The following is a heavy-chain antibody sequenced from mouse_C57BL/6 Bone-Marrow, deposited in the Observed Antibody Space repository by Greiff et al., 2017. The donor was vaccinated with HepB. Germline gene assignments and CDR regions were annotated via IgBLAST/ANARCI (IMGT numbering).Heavy chain of an antibody. CDR3: ARGLVLRYQLRGWAMDY. D-gene: IGHD1-1*01. CDR2: INPNNGGT. CDR1: GYTFTDYY. J-gene: IGHJ4*01. Sequence: VQLQQSGPELVKPGASVKISCKASGYTFTDYYINWVKQSHGKSLEWIGDINPNNGGTSYNQKFKGKATLTVDKSSSTAYMELRSLTSEDSAVYYCARGLVLRYQLRGWAMDYWGQGTSVTVSS. V-gene: IGHV1-26*01.